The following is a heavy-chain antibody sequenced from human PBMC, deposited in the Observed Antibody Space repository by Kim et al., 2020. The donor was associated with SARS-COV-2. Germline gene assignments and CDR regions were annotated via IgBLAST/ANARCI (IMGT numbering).Heavy chain of an antibody. Sequence: SETLSLICTVSGGSFSSYRWSWIRQSAGKGLEWIGRIHASGSTNYNPSLKSRLTMSVDASQHQMSLKLSSVTAADTAVYYCARQVAATDRRFDYWGQGILVTVSS. CDR3: ARQVAATDRRFDY. CDR1: GGSFSSYR. D-gene: IGHD6-19*01. CDR2: IHASGST. V-gene: IGHV4-4*07. J-gene: IGHJ4*02.